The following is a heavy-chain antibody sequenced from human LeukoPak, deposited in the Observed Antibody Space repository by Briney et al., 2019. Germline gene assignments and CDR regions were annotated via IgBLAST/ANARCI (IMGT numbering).Heavy chain of an antibody. V-gene: IGHV1-18*01. CDR3: ARDSIWYSSYSSSPAH. Sequence: ASVKVSCKASGYTFTSYGISWVRQAPGQGLEWMGWISAYNGNTNYAQKLQGRVTMTTDTSTSTAYMELRSLRSDDTAVYYCARDSIWYSSYSSSPAHWGQGTLVTVFS. J-gene: IGHJ4*02. D-gene: IGHD6-6*01. CDR2: ISAYNGNT. CDR1: GYTFTSYG.